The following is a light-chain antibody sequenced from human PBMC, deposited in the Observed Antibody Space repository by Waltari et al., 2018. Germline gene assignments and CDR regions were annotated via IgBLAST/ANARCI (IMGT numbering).Light chain of an antibody. CDR1: SSDVGGYNY. V-gene: IGLV2-14*03. Sequence: QSALTQPASVSGSPGQSITISCTGTSSDVGGYNYVSWYQQHPGKAPKLMIDDVSNRPSGVSNRFSGSKSGNTASLTISGLQAEDEADYYCSSYISSSTLELFGGGTSLTVL. J-gene: IGLJ2*01. CDR2: DVS. CDR3: SSYISSSTLEL.